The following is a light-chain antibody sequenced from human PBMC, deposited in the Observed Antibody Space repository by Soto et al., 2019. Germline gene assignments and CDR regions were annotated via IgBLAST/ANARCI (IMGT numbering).Light chain of an antibody. V-gene: IGKV3-15*01. CDR3: KQYNNWWT. Sequence: EIVMTQSPATLSVSPGERATLSCRASQSVSSNLAWYQQKLGQAPRLLIYGASTRATGIPARFSGSGSGTEFTLTLSSLHSEDFAVYYCKQYNNWWTF. CDR2: GAS. CDR1: QSVSSN. J-gene: IGKJ1*01.